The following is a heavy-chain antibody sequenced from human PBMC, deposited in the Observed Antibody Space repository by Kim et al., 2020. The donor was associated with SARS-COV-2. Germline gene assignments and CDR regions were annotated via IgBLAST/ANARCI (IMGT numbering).Heavy chain of an antibody. CDR1: GGSFSGYY. D-gene: IGHD6-13*01. V-gene: IGHV4-34*01. CDR2: INHSGST. CDR3: ARYFRLAAAGLYYYYGMDV. Sequence: SETLSLTCAVYGGSFSGYYWSWIRQPPGKGLEWIGEINHSGSTNYNPSLKSRVTISVDTSKNQFSLKLSSVTAADTAVYYCARYFRLAAAGLYYYYGMDVWGQGTTVTVSS. J-gene: IGHJ6*02.